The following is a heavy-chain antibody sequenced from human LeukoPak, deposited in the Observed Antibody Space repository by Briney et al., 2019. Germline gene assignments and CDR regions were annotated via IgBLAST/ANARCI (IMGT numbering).Heavy chain of an antibody. Sequence: SETLSLTCAVYGGSFSGYYWGWIRQPPGKGLKWIGEINHSGSTNYNPPLKSRVTISVDTSKNQFSLKLSSVTAADTAVYYCARSTRPKYCSSTSCPRLRTPFDYWGQGTLVTVSS. CDR2: INHSGST. CDR3: ARSTRPKYCSSTSCPRLRTPFDY. D-gene: IGHD2-2*01. CDR1: GGSFSGYY. V-gene: IGHV4-34*01. J-gene: IGHJ4*02.